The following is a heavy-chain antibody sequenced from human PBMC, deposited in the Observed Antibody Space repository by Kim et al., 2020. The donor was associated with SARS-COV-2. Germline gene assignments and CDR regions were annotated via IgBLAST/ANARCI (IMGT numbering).Heavy chain of an antibody. D-gene: IGHD4-4*01. J-gene: IGHJ6*02. V-gene: IGHV4-59*13. CDR1: GASIKTYY. Sequence: SETLSLTCTVSGASIKTYYWSWLRQPPGKGLEWIGYIHYSSGTGYYPSLKNRVTISLDTSKNQFSLKLSFVTAADTAVYYCATVDSDYRAPYGVYVGGQG. CDR3: ATVDSDYRAPYGVYV. CDR2: IHYSSGT.